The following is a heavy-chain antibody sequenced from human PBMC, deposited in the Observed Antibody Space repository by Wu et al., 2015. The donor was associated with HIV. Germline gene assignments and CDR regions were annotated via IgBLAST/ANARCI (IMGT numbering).Heavy chain of an antibody. Sequence: QVQLVQSGAEAKKPGSSLNVSCKASGGIFSSYAFSWVRQAPGQGPEWMGRIVPFFASTNYARKFQGRVTFIADESKTTVYMQMNSLRPDDTAIYYCAKDSCGGDCRRNFYYHDGMDVWGQGTTVTVSS. D-gene: IGHD2-21*02. CDR1: GGIFSSYA. J-gene: IGHJ6*02. V-gene: IGHV1-69*18. CDR2: IVPFFAST. CDR3: AKDSCGGDCRRNFYYHDGMDV.